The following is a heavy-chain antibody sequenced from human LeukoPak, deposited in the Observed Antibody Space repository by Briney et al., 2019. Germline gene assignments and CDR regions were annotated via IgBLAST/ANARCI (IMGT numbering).Heavy chain of an antibody. Sequence: SETLSLTCAVYGGSFSGYYWSWIRQPPGKGLEWIGEINHSGSTNYNPSLKSRVTISVDTSKNQFSLKLSSVTAADTAVYYCARASGITSLDYWGQGTLVNVSS. J-gene: IGHJ4*02. D-gene: IGHD3-10*01. CDR2: INHSGST. CDR3: ARASGITSLDY. CDR1: GGSFSGYY. V-gene: IGHV4-34*01.